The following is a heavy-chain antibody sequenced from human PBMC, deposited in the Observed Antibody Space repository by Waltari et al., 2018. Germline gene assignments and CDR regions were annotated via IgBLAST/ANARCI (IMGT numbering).Heavy chain of an antibody. Sequence: QVQLVQSGAEVKKPGASVKVSCKASGYTFTSYDINWVRQATGQGLEWMGWMNPNSGNTGYEKKFQGRVTITRNTSISTAYMELSSLRSEDTAVYYCARGLYRIVRRGWNFLGYWGQGTLVTVSS. D-gene: IGHD6-19*01. CDR2: MNPNSGNT. CDR3: ARGLYRIVRRGWNFLGY. J-gene: IGHJ4*02. V-gene: IGHV1-8*03. CDR1: GYTFTSYD.